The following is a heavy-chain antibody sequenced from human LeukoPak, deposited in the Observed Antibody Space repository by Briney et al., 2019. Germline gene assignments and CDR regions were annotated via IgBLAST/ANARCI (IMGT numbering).Heavy chain of an antibody. CDR2: ISGSGGST. CDR3: AEVVDYSSSWYGSNWFDP. CDR1: GFTFSSYA. J-gene: IGHJ5*02. V-gene: IGHV3-23*01. D-gene: IGHD6-13*01. Sequence: PGGSLRLSCAASGFTFSSYAMSWVRQAPGKGLEWVSAISGSGGSTYYADSVKGRFTISRDNSKNTLYLQMNSLRAEDTAVYYCAEVVDYSSSWYGSNWFDPWGQGTLVTVSS.